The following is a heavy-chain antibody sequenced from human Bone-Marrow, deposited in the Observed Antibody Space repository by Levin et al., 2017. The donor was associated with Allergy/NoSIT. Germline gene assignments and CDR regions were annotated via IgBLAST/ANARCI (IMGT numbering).Heavy chain of an antibody. V-gene: IGHV4-59*01. D-gene: IGHD4-17*01. CDR3: ARGQDDGDSSDY. CDR1: RGSISSYY. CDR2: IYYRGNT. J-gene: IGHJ4*02. Sequence: SETLSLTCTISRGSISSYYWSWIRQPPGKGLEWIGYIYYRGNTDSNPALKSRVTISVDTSRNQFSLKLNSVTAADTAVYYCARGQDDGDSSDYWGQGILVTVSS.